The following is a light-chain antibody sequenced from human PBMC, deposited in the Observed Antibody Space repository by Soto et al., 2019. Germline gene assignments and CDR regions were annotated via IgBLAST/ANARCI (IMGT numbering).Light chain of an antibody. J-gene: IGLJ3*02. Sequence: QSVLTQSSSASASLGSSVKLTCTLSSGHSSYIIAWHQQQPGKAPRYLMKLEGSGSYNKGSGVPDRFSGSISGADRYLTISSRHFEDEADYYCETWDSNTHTVFGGGTKLTVL. CDR1: SGHSSYI. V-gene: IGLV4-60*02. CDR3: ETWDSNTHTV. CDR2: LEGSGSY.